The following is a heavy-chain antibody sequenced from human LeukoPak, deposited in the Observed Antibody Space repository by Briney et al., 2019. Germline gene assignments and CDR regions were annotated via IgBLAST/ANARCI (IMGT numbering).Heavy chain of an antibody. V-gene: IGHV3-23*01. J-gene: IGHJ4*02. CDR2: ICGSDDNT. CDR1: GFTFSGYA. D-gene: IGHD4-17*01. Sequence: GGSLRLSCAASGFTFSGYAMTWVRQAPGKGLEWVSVICGSDDNTYYADSVKGRFTISRDNSKNTLYLQMNSLRAEDTAAYYCAKFSPYGDVGYWGQGTLVTVSS. CDR3: AKFSPYGDVGY.